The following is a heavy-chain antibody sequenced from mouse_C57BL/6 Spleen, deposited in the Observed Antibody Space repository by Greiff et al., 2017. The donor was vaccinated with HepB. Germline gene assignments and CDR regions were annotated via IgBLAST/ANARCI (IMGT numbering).Heavy chain of an antibody. J-gene: IGHJ1*03. Sequence: EVKLMESGGGLVKPGGSLKLSCAASGFTFSDYGMHWVRQAPEKGLEWVAYISSGSSTIYYADTVKGRFTISRDNAKNTLFLQMTSLRSEDTAMYYCARLYGSSYWYFDVWGTGTTVTVSS. V-gene: IGHV5-17*01. CDR3: ARLYGSSYWYFDV. D-gene: IGHD1-1*01. CDR2: ISSGSSTI. CDR1: GFTFSDYG.